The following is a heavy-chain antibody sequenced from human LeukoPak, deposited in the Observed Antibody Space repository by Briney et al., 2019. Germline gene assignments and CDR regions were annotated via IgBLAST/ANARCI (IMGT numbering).Heavy chain of an antibody. CDR3: AKSDLTSDLDV. CDR1: GFTFSNYA. V-gene: IGHV3-74*01. Sequence: PGGSLRLSCAASGFTFSNYAMSWVRQAPGKGLVWVSRINSDGSSTSYADSVKGRFTISRDNAKNTLYLQMNSLRAEDTAVYHCAKSDLTSDLDVWGQGTTVTVSS. CDR2: INSDGSST. J-gene: IGHJ6*02. D-gene: IGHD2-21*01.